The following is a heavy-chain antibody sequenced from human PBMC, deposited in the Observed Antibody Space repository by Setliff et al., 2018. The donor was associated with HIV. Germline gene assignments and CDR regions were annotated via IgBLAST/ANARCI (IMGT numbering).Heavy chain of an antibody. Sequence: PSETLSLTCAVYGGSLSGYYWSWIRQPPGKGLEWIGEIHYSGRTYYTPSLRSRVTISVDVSENQFSLKLTSVTAADTAIFYCARRDPQYNYGHFDYWSQGTLVTVSS. D-gene: IGHD5-18*01. V-gene: IGHV4-34*01. CDR3: ARRDPQYNYGHFDY. CDR2: IHYSGRT. J-gene: IGHJ4*02. CDR1: GGSLSGYY.